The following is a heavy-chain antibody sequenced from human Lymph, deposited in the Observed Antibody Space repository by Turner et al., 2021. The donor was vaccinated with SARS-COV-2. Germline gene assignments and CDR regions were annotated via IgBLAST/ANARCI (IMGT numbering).Heavy chain of an antibody. CDR3: ARETVNNWVDP. CDR1: GGSMNSNY. V-gene: IGHV4-59*01. J-gene: IGHJ5*02. Sequence: QVQLQASGPRLVKPLETLSPTCTVSGGSMNSNYWSWIRQPPGKRLEWIGYIYYRGSTNYNPSLESRVTISVDTSRNQFSLNLTSVTAADTAIYYCARETVNNWVDPWGQGTLVTVSS. D-gene: IGHD2-21*02. CDR2: IYYRGST.